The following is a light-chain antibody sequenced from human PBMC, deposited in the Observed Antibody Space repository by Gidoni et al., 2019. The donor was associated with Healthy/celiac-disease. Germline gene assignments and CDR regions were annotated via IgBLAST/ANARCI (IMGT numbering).Light chain of an antibody. V-gene: IGLV2-11*01. CDR3: CSYAGSYTEV. J-gene: IGLJ3*02. CDR1: SSDVGGYNY. CDR2: DVI. Sequence: QSALTQPRPVSGSPGQSVTISCTGTSSDVGGYNYVSWYQQHPGKAPKHMIYDVIKRPSVVPDRFSGSKSGNTASLAISGLQAEDEADYYCCSYAGSYTEVFGGGTKLTVL.